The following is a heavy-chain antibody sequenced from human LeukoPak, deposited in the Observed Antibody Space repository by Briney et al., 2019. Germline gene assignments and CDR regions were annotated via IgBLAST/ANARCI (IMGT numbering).Heavy chain of an antibody. D-gene: IGHD3-10*01. Sequence: GGSLRLSCAASGFTFSNYAMEWVRQAPGKGLEWVSSLSSTSINIYYADSVKGRFTISRDNAKNSLYLQMYSLRAEDTAVYYCARLSMTSYGKYYFEYWGQGTLVTVSS. CDR1: GFTFSNYA. CDR2: LSSTSINI. V-gene: IGHV3-21*01. J-gene: IGHJ4*02. CDR3: ARLSMTSYGKYYFEY.